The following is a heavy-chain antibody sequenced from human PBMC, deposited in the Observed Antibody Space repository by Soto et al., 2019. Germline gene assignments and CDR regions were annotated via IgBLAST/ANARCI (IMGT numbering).Heavy chain of an antibody. CDR1: GGSISSYY. Sequence: SETLSLTCTVSGGSISSYYWSWIRQPPGKGLEWIGYIYYSGSTNYNPSLKSRVTISVDTSKNQFSLKLSSVTAADTAVYYCARVEYYGSGSPFYFDYWGQGTLVTVSS. CDR2: IYYSGST. J-gene: IGHJ4*02. D-gene: IGHD3-10*01. V-gene: IGHV4-59*01. CDR3: ARVEYYGSGSPFYFDY.